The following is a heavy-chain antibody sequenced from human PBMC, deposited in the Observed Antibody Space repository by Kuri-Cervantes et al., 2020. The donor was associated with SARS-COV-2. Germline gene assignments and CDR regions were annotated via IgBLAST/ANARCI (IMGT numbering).Heavy chain of an antibody. V-gene: IGHV3-74*01. J-gene: IGHJ4*02. CDR2: INPDGSYT. CDR1: GFTFSGHW. CDR3: ARDIGLTGIDY. Sequence: GESLKISCAASGFTFSGHWIHWVRQAPGKGLVWVSRINPDGSYTNNADSVKGRLTLSRDNAKNMLFLQMNSLRAEDTAVYYCARDIGLTGIDYWGQGTLVTVSS. D-gene: IGHD3-10*01.